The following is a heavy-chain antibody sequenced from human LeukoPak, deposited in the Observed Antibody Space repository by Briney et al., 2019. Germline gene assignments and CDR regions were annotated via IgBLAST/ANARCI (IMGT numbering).Heavy chain of an antibody. CDR1: GGTFSSYA. CDR3: ARGGWDGYCSGGSCYSPGLYYYYMDV. Sequence: ASVKVSCKASGGTFSSYAISWVRQAPGQGLEWMGGIIPIFGTANYAQKFQGRVTITADESTSTAYMELSSLRSEDTAVYYCARGGWDGYCSGGSCYSPGLYYYYMDVWGKGTTVTVSS. D-gene: IGHD2-15*01. J-gene: IGHJ6*03. V-gene: IGHV1-69*13. CDR2: IIPIFGTA.